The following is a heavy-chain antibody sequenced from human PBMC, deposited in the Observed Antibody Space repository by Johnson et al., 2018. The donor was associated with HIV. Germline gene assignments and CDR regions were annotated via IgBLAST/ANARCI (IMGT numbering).Heavy chain of an antibody. Sequence: EVQLVESGGALVKPGGSLRLSCVASGFTFSNVWMTWVRQAPGKGLEWVGRIKRKSDGETTDYAAPVKGRFTISRDDSKNSLYLQMNSLKIEDTAVYYCTTGQLGGASDIWGQGTMVTVSS. CDR1: GFTFSNVW. CDR3: TTGQLGGASDI. J-gene: IGHJ3*02. V-gene: IGHV3-15*02. CDR2: IKRKSDGETT. D-gene: IGHD6-13*01.